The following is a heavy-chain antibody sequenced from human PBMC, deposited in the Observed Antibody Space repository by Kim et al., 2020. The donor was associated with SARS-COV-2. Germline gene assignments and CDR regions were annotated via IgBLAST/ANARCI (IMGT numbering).Heavy chain of an antibody. CDR1: GFTFSRYS. Sequence: GGSLRLSCAASGFTFSRYSMNWVRQAPGKGLEWVSYISSSSSTIYYADSVKGRFTISRDNAKNSLYLQMNSLRAEDTAVYYCAREWLRPGIDYWGQGTLVTVSS. D-gene: IGHD5-12*01. CDR3: AREWLRPGIDY. CDR2: ISSSSSTI. V-gene: IGHV3-48*04. J-gene: IGHJ4*02.